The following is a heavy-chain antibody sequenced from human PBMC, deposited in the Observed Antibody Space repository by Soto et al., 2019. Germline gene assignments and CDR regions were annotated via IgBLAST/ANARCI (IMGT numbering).Heavy chain of an antibody. D-gene: IGHD2-15*01. J-gene: IGHJ3*02. V-gene: IGHV4-59*08. CDR3: ARRSGYCSGGSCYVAFDI. CDR2: FHYSGST. CDR1: GGSISSYY. Sequence: SETLSLTCTVSGGSISSYYWSWIRQPPGKGLEWIGYFHYSGSTNYNPSLKSRVTISVDTSKNQFSLIVSSVTAADTAVYYCARRSGYCSGGSCYVAFDIWRQGTVVTVSS.